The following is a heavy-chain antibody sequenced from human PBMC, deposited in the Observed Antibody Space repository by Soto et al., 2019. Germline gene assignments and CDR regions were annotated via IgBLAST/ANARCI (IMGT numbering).Heavy chain of an antibody. CDR1: GFTFSSYA. CDR3: ARSVATVTTGGWFDP. J-gene: IGHJ5*02. V-gene: IGHV3-30-3*01. D-gene: IGHD4-17*01. Sequence: QVQLVESGGGVVQPGRSLRLSCAASGFTFSSYAMHWVRQAPGKGLEWVAVISYDGSNKYYADSVKGRFTISRDNSKNTLYLQRNSLRAEDTAVYYCARSVATVTTGGWFDPWGQGTLVTVSS. CDR2: ISYDGSNK.